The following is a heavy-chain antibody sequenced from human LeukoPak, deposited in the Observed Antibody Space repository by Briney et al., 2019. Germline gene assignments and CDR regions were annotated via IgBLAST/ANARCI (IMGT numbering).Heavy chain of an antibody. V-gene: IGHV3-23*01. D-gene: IGHD2-21*01. J-gene: IGHJ4*02. CDR1: GFQFSRYA. CDR2: VSTGGSTT. Sequence: GGSLRLSCVASGFQFSRYAIHWVRQAPGKGLEWVSLVSTGGSTTYYADSVRGRFNVSGDNAKDTVFLQLNSLRAEDTAIYYCAKEGVISETFDCWGQGVLVTVSS. CDR3: AKEGVISETFDC.